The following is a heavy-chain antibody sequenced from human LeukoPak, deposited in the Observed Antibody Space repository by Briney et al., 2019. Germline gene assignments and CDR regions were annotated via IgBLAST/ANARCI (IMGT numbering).Heavy chain of an antibody. V-gene: IGHV3-23*01. J-gene: IGHJ4*02. Sequence: GGSLRLSCAASGFTLSSYAMSWVRQAPGKGLEWVSAISGSGGSTYYADSVKGRFTISRDNSKNTLYLQMNSLRAEDTAVYYCAKEESQWLVTSPFDYWGQGTLVTVSS. CDR2: ISGSGGST. D-gene: IGHD6-19*01. CDR3: AKEESQWLVTSPFDY. CDR1: GFTLSSYA.